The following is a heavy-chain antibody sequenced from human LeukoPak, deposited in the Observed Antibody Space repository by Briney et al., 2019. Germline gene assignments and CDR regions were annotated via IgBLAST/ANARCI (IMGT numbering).Heavy chain of an antibody. D-gene: IGHD3-22*01. Sequence: GGSLRLSCEGSGFNFDDYAMNWVRQAPGKGLEWVSRINWNGDTTVYADSVKDRFTISRDNAKNSLYLQMNSLRAEDTAVYYCARDFYYYDSSGYLRGMDVWGKGTTVTISS. J-gene: IGHJ6*04. CDR1: GFNFDDYA. CDR2: INWNGDTT. V-gene: IGHV3-20*04. CDR3: ARDFYYYDSSGYLRGMDV.